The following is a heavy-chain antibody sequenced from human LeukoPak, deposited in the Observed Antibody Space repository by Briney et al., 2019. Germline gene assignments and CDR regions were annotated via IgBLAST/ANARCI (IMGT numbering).Heavy chain of an antibody. J-gene: IGHJ4*02. V-gene: IGHV4-39*01. CDR1: GGSIYSSSYY. CDR2: IYYSGST. D-gene: IGHD4-17*01. Sequence: SETLSLTCIVSGGSIYSSSYYWGWIRQPPGKGLEWIGIIYYSGSTYYNPSLKSRVTISVDTSKNQFSLELSSVTAADTAVYYCARQNYGDYYFDYWGQGTLVTVSS. CDR3: ARQNYGDYYFDY.